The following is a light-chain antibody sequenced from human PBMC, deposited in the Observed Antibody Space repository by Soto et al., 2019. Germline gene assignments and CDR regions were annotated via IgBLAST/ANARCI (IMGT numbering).Light chain of an antibody. Sequence: DTQMTQSPSTLSASVGDTVTITCRARQNINNWLAWYQQKPEKVPKLQIYGASTLEDGVPSRFSGSRSGTEFTLTINSLQPDDFAAYYCQRYDGYFGQGTKLEIK. CDR1: QNINNW. CDR3: QRYDGY. CDR2: GAS. V-gene: IGKV1-5*01. J-gene: IGKJ2*01.